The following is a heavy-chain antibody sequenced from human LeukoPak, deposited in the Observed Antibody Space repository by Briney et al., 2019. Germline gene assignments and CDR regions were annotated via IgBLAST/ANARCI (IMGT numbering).Heavy chain of an antibody. J-gene: IGHJ4*02. CDR1: GFTFSSYE. CDR3: ARARSH. Sequence: GGSLRLSCSASGFTFSSYEMNWVRQAPGKGLEWVSSISGSGSTIYYADSVMGRFTISRDNAKNSLYLQINSLRAKDTAVYYCARARSHWGQGTLVTVSS. D-gene: IGHD1-26*01. CDR2: ISGSGSTI. V-gene: IGHV3-48*03.